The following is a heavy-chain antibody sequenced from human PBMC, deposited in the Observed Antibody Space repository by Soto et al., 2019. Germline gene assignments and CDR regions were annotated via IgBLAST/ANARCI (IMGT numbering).Heavy chain of an antibody. V-gene: IGHV4-59*01. J-gene: IGHJ4*02. D-gene: IGHD6-13*01. Sequence: SETLSLTCTVSGGSISSYYWSWIRQPPGKGLEWIGYIYYSGSTNYNPSLKSRVTISVDTSKNPFSLKLSSVTAADTAVYYCARLSSSWYFDYWGQGTLVTVSS. CDR1: GGSISSYY. CDR2: IYYSGST. CDR3: ARLSSSWYFDY.